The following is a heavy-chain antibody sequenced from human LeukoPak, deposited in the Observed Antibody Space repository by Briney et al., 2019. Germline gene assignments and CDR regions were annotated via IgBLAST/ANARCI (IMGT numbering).Heavy chain of an antibody. CDR2: FDPENGET. V-gene: IGHV1-24*01. D-gene: IGHD3-9*01. CDR1: GYIFTELS. J-gene: IGHJ4*02. Sequence: ASVKVSCKVSGYIFTELSIHWVRQTPGKGLEWMGGFDPENGETIYAQKFQGRVTMTEDTSTDTAYMELSSLRSEDTAVYYCATDRFVLRYFRWLFYRGQGTLVTVSS. CDR3: ATDRFVLRYFRWLFY.